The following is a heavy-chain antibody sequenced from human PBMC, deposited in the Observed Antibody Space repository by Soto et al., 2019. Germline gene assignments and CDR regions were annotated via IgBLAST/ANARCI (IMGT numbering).Heavy chain of an antibody. CDR3: ARDRGYNWNYGWFDP. D-gene: IGHD1-7*01. Sequence: QVQLVQSGAEVKKPGASVKVSCKASGYNFTSYGISRVRQAPGQGLEWMGWISVYNGNTNYAQKLQGRVTMTTDTSTSTVYMELRSLRSDDTAVYYCARDRGYNWNYGWFDPWGQGTLVTVSS. CDR2: ISVYNGNT. V-gene: IGHV1-18*01. J-gene: IGHJ5*02. CDR1: GYNFTSYG.